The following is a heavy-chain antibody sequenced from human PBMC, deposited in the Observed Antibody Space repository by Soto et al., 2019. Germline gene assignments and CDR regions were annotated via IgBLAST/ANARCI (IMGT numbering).Heavy chain of an antibody. V-gene: IGHV1-18*01. J-gene: IGHJ4*02. CDR3: ARGGTPIDY. Sequence: QVQLVQSGAEVKKPGASVKVSCKASGYTFTNFGISWVRQAPGQGLEWMGWISAYNGNTNYAQNFQGRVTMTTDKSTRTAYMRMRSLSSDDTAVYYCARGGTPIDYWAQGTLVTVST. CDR1: GYTFTNFG. D-gene: IGHD3-16*01. CDR2: ISAYNGNT.